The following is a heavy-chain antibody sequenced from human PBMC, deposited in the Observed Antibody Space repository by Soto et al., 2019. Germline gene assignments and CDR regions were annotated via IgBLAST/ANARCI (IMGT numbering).Heavy chain of an antibody. Sequence: EVQLVETGGDLIQPGGSLRLSCAASGFTVSSDSMTWVRQAPGKGLEWISIIYSDNNTDYADSVKGRFSISRDTSKNILYLQMNSLRAEDTAEYYCARHYSPMGVWGQGTTVTVSS. J-gene: IGHJ6*02. CDR1: GFTVSSDS. V-gene: IGHV3-53*02. CDR2: IYSDNNT. CDR3: ARHYSPMGV.